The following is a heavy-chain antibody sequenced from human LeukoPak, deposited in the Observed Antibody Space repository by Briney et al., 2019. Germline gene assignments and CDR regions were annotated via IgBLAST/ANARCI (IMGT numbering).Heavy chain of an antibody. J-gene: IGHJ4*02. CDR1: GFTFSSYG. Sequence: GGSLRLSCAASGFTFSSYGMHWVRQAPGKGLEWVAVIWYDGSNEYYADSVKGRFTISRDNSKNTLYLQMNSLRAEDTAVYYCARDFTVTSFDYWGQGTLVTVSS. CDR3: ARDFTVTSFDY. CDR2: IWYDGSNE. V-gene: IGHV3-33*01. D-gene: IGHD4-17*01.